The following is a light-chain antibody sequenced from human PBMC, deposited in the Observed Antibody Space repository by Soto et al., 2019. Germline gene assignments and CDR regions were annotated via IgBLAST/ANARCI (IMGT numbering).Light chain of an antibody. J-gene: IGKJ4*01. V-gene: IGKV1-9*01. Sequence: DIQLTQSPSFMSASVGDRVSITCRASQGINSYLAWFQQKPGQAPKLLIYGASTLQSGVPSRFSGSGPGTEFTLTISNLQPEDFATYYCNQVQSYPLTFGGGTKVEI. CDR3: NQVQSYPLT. CDR2: GAS. CDR1: QGINSY.